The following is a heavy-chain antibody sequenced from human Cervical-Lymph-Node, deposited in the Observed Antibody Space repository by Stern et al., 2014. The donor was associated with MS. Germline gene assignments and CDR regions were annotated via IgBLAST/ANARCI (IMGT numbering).Heavy chain of an antibody. V-gene: IGHV5-51*01. J-gene: IGHJ5*02. CDR1: GYMFASHW. CDR2: IEPGDSNT. D-gene: IGHD4-23*01. CDR3: ARVNGGNSDWFDP. Sequence: VQLVQSGAEVKKPGESLKISCKASGYMFASHWIGWVRQMPGKGLEWMGIIEPGDSNTRYSPSSQGQVTISVDKSTSTAYLQWSSLKASDTAMYYCARVNGGNSDWFDPWGQGTLVTVSS.